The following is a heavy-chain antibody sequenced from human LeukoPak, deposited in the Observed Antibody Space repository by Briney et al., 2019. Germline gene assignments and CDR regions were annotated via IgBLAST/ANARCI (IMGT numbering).Heavy chain of an antibody. V-gene: IGHV3-30*02. CDR2: IWNDGSNK. CDR1: AFTFSSYG. CDR3: AKGTFGELLYFDY. J-gene: IGHJ4*02. D-gene: IGHD3-10*01. Sequence: GGSLRLSCAASAFTFSSYGMHWVRQAPGKGLEWVAFIWNDGSNKYYAVHVKGRFTITSDISKNTLYLQMNSLRAEDTAVYYCAKGTFGELLYFDYWGQGTLVTVSS.